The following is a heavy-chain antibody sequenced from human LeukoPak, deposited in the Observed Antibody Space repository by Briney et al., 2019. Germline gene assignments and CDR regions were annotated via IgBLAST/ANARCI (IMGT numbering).Heavy chain of an antibody. V-gene: IGHV4-39*01. Sequence: SETLSLTCTVSGGSISSSSYYWGWIRQPPGKGLEWIGSIYYSGSTYYNPSLKSRVTISVDTSKNQFSLKLSSVTAADTAVYYCARRGEASGSSGWRNCFDLWGQGTLVSVFS. J-gene: IGHJ5*02. CDR3: ARRGEASGSSGWRNCFDL. D-gene: IGHD6-19*01. CDR1: GGSISSSSYY. CDR2: IYYSGST.